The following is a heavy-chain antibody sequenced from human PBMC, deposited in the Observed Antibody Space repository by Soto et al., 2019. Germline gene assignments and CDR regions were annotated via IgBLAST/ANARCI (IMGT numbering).Heavy chain of an antibody. D-gene: IGHD3-3*01. V-gene: IGHV3-15*01. J-gene: IGHJ4*02. Sequence: EVQLVESGGGLVKPGGSRRLSCVTSGFTLSKAWMSWVRQAPGKGLEWVGRIKSDSDGGTTDYAAPVKGRFTISRDDSKNTVYLQMNSLKTEDTAVYYCTTDALRFLEWFSYWGQGTLVIVSS. CDR2: IKSDSDGGTT. CDR1: GFTLSKAW. CDR3: TTDALRFLEWFSY.